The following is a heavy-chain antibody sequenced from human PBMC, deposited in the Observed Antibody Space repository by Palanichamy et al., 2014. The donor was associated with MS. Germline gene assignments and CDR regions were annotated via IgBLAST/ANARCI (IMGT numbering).Heavy chain of an antibody. CDR3: ARGGASSQWLDP. J-gene: IGHJ5*02. D-gene: IGHD3-10*01. V-gene: IGHV4-59*11. Sequence: QVLLQESGPGLLKPSETLSLTCTVSGGSSTSHYWSWLRQPPGKRPEWIVFINYSGNTNYSPSLKSRVTISVDTSKNQFSLKLTSVTAADTAVYYCARGGASSQWLDPWGQGTLVTVSS. CDR2: INYSGNT. CDR1: GGSSTSHY.